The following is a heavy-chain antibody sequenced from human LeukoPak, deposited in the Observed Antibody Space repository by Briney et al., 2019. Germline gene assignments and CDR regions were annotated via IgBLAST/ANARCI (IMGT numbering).Heavy chain of an antibody. CDR2: ISTSGST. D-gene: IGHD2/OR15-2a*01. CDR1: GGSISSYY. V-gene: IGHV4-4*07. J-gene: IGHJ6*02. Sequence: SETLSLTCTVSGGSISSYYWSWIRQPAGKGLEWIGRISTSGSTNYNPSLKSRVTMSLDTSKNQFSLQLSSVTAAETAGYYCARDRGSSGMDVWGQGTTVTVSS. CDR3: ARDRGSSGMDV.